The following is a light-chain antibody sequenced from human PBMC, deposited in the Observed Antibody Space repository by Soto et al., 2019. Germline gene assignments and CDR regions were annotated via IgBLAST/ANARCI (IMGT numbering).Light chain of an antibody. CDR1: ESVTNY. J-gene: IGKJ1*01. CDR3: QQSYSTPRT. CDR2: DVS. V-gene: IGKV3-11*01. Sequence: EIVLTQSPATLSLSPGERGTLSCRASESVTNYLAWYQQKPGQAPRLLVYDVSNRATGIPARFSGSGSGTDFTLTISSLQPDDFATYYCQQSYSTPRTFGQGTKVDIK.